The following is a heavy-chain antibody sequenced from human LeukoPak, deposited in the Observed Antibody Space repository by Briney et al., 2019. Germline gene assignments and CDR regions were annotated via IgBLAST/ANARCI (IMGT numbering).Heavy chain of an antibody. J-gene: IGHJ4*02. CDR2: INDDGSDT. D-gene: IGHD6-19*01. CDR3: TRDQYTSSSH. V-gene: IGHV3-74*01. Sequence: PGGSLRLSCAASGFTFDNYWMHWVRQAPGKGLVWVSRINDDGSDTSYAASVKGRFTMSRDNAKNTLYLQMDSLRVEDTAVYYCTRDQYTSSSHWGQGTLVTVSS. CDR1: GFTFDNYW.